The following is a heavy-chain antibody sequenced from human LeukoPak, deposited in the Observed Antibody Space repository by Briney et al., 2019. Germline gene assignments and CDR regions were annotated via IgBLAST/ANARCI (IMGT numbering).Heavy chain of an antibody. CDR3: ARGAKYYYGSGSYYRIFWFDP. J-gene: IGHJ5*02. D-gene: IGHD3-10*01. Sequence: ASVKVSCKASGYTFTSYGITWVRQAPGQGLEWMGWISAYNGNTNYAQKLQGRVTMTTDTSTSTAYMELRSLRSEDAAVYYCARGAKYYYGSGSYYRIFWFDPWGQGTLVTVSS. CDR2: ISAYNGNT. CDR1: GYTFTSYG. V-gene: IGHV1-18*01.